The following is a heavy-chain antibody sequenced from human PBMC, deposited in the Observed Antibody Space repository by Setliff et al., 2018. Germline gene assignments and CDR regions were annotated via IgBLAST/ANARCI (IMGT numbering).Heavy chain of an antibody. D-gene: IGHD3-9*01. CDR3: AKERYFDWFFEN. CDR1: GESFSNNY. Sequence: PSETLSLTCSVYGESFSNNYWSWIRQSPGKGLEWIGRVHASGSPNYNPSFKGRVTISLDTSTNQFSLNLNSVTAADTAVYYCAKERYFDWFFENWGQGTLVTVSS. V-gene: IGHV4-4*08. CDR2: VHASGSP. J-gene: IGHJ4*02.